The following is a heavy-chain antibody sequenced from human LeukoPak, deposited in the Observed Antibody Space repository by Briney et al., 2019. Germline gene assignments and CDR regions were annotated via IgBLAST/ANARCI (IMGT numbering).Heavy chain of an antibody. V-gene: IGHV1-46*01. CDR3: VREDYGSAIKCPDY. CDR2: INPNGGST. CDR1: GYIFINYF. J-gene: IGHJ4*02. Sequence: ASVTVSCKASGYIFINYFIHWVRQAPGQGLEWMGLINPNGGSTTYAQKFQDRVTMTRDTSTRTVYMELSSLRSGDTAVYYCVREDYGSAIKCPDYWGQGTLVTVSS. D-gene: IGHD4-17*01.